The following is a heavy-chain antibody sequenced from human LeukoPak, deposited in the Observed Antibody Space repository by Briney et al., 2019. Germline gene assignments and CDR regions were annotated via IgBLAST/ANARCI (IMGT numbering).Heavy chain of an antibody. D-gene: IGHD3-22*01. J-gene: IGHJ4*02. CDR1: GGTFSSYA. CDR3: AADYYDSSGYYDHDY. Sequence: GPSVKVSCKASGGTFSSYAISWVRQAPGQGLEWMGGVIPIFGTANYAQKFQGRVTITTDESTSTAYMELSSLRSEDTAVYYCAADYYDSSGYYDHDYWGQGTLVTVSS. CDR2: VIPIFGTA. V-gene: IGHV1-69*05.